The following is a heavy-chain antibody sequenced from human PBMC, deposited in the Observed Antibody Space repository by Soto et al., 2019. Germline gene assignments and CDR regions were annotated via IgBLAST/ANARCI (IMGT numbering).Heavy chain of an antibody. CDR3: ARDLGIAVAGTQYYYHYGMDG. CDR2: ISSSGSTI. CDR1: GFTFSSYE. J-gene: IGHJ6*02. D-gene: IGHD6-19*01. Sequence: VGSLRLSCASSGFTFSSYEMNWVRQAPGKGLEWVSYISSSGSTIYYADSVKGRFTISRDNAKNSLYLQMNSLRAEDTAVYYCARDLGIAVAGTQYYYHYGMDGLGQGTTVTVSS. V-gene: IGHV3-48*03.